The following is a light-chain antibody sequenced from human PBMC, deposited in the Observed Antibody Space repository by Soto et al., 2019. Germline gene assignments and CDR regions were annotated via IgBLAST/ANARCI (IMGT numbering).Light chain of an antibody. V-gene: IGKV1-39*01. CDR3: QQCTSYPWT. CDR2: AAS. CDR1: QSISSY. J-gene: IGKJ1*01. Sequence: IQMTQSPSSLSASSGDRVTITCRASQSISSYLNWYQQKPGKAPKXLIYAASSLQSGVPSRFSGSVYGTEFNLTISSLQTDDFATYYCQQCTSYPWTFGQGTKVDIK.